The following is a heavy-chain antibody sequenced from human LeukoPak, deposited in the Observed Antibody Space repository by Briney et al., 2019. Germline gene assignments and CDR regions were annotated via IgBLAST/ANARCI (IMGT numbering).Heavy chain of an antibody. D-gene: IGHD1-26*01. J-gene: IGHJ4*02. Sequence: SETLSLTCTVSGASIISNYWTWIRQPAGKGLEWIGRIYTSGSTNYNASLKSRVSMSVDTSKNQFSLKLSSVTAADTAVFYCARENSGSYREFDYWGQGTLVTVSS. V-gene: IGHV4-4*07. CDR3: ARENSGSYREFDY. CDR2: IYTSGST. CDR1: GASIISNY.